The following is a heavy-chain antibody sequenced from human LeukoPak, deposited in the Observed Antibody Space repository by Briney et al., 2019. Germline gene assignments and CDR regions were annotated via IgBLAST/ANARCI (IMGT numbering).Heavy chain of an antibody. J-gene: IGHJ5*02. CDR2: MHYDGRNI. D-gene: IGHD3-16*01. Sequence: GGSLRLSCALSGFTLTSTGMHWVRQAPGKGLEWVAFMHYDGRNILYADSVKGRFSISTDNSKNMVYLQMSSLRAEDTAVYYCAKVTMGDVWFDPWGQRTLVTVSS. CDR3: AKVTMGDVWFDP. V-gene: IGHV3-30*02. CDR1: GFTLTSTG.